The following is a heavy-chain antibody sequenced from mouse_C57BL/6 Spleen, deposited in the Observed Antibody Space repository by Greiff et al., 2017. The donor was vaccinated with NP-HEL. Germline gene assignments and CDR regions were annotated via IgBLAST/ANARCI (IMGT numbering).Heavy chain of an antibody. V-gene: IGHV1-4*01. J-gene: IGHJ2*01. CDR3: ATFVITTVVATDY. CDR2: INPSSGYT. Sequence: VQLQQSGAELARPGASVKMSCKASGYTFTSYTMHWVKQRPGQGLEWIGYINPSSGYTKYNQKFKDKATLTADKSSSTAYMQLSSLTSEDSAVYYCATFVITTVVATDYWGQGTTLTVSS. D-gene: IGHD1-1*01. CDR1: GYTFTSYT.